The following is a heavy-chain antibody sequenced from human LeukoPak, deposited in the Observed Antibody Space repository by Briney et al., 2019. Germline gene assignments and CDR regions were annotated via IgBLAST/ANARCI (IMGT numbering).Heavy chain of an antibody. V-gene: IGHV4-30-2*01. CDR3: ARGLVGIAAAGLYFDY. Sequence: SETLSLTCAVSGGSISSGGYSWSWIRQPPGKGLEWIGYIYHSGSTYYNPSLKSRVTISVDRSKNQFSLKLSSVTAADTAVYYCARGLVGIAAAGLYFDYWGQGTLVTVSS. J-gene: IGHJ4*02. CDR1: GGSISSGGYS. D-gene: IGHD6-13*01. CDR2: IYHSGST.